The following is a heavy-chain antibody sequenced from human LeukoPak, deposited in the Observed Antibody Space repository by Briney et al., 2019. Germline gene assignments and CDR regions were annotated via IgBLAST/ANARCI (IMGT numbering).Heavy chain of an antibody. V-gene: IGHV4-34*01. CDR1: GGSFSGYY. Sequence: SETLSLTCAVYGGSFSGYYWSWIRQPPGKGLEWIGEINHSGSTNYNPSLKSRVTISVDTSKNQFSLKLSSVTAADTAVYYCARGSSSSALYYYFDYWGQGTLVTVSS. D-gene: IGHD6-6*01. CDR2: INHSGST. CDR3: ARGSSSSALYYYFDY. J-gene: IGHJ4*02.